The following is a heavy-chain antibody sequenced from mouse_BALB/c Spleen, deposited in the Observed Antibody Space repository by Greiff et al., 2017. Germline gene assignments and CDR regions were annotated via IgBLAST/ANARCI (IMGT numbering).Heavy chain of an antibody. CDR3: ARQSNYGVLYAMDY. CDR1: GFAFSSYD. J-gene: IGHJ4*01. D-gene: IGHD2-5*01. V-gene: IGHV5-12-1*01. CDR2: ISSGGGST. Sequence: EVMLVESGGGLVKPGGSLKLSCAASGFAFSSYDMSWVRQTPEKRLEWVAYISSGGGSTYYPDTVKGRFTISRDNAKNTLYLQMSSLKSEDTAMYYCARQSNYGVLYAMDYWGQGTSVTVSS.